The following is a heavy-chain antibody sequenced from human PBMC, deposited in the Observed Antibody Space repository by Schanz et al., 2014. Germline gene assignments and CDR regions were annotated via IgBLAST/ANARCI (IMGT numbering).Heavy chain of an antibody. CDR1: GFTFSDYY. CDR3: ASSSYRLLSYYYAMDV. J-gene: IGHJ6*02. CDR2: ISSRGTTI. D-gene: IGHD1-26*01. Sequence: QVQLEESGGGLVTPGGSLRLSCAASGFTFSDYYMSWIRQAPGKGLECISYISSRGTTIYYADSVKGRFTISRDNAENSLYLPMSILRAEDTAVYYCASSSYRLLSYYYAMDVWGQGTTVTVSS. V-gene: IGHV3-11*01.